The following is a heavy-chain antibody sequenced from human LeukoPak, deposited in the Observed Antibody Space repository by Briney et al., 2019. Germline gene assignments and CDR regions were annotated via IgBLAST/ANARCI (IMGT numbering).Heavy chain of an antibody. D-gene: IGHD2-21*01. V-gene: IGHV3-23*01. Sequence: GGSLRLSCAASGFTFSSYALSWVCQAPGQGLERVSPISGSGGSTYYADSLKGRFTISRVNSPNTLYLQMTRLTAEDMAVYCCAKDTEHIVVVIAIRGAFDIWGQGTMVTVSS. CDR1: GFTFSSYA. J-gene: IGHJ3*02. CDR2: ISGSGGST. CDR3: AKDTEHIVVVIAIRGAFDI.